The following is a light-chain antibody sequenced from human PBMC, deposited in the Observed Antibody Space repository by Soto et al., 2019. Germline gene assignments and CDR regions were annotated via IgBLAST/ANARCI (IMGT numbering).Light chain of an antibody. J-gene: IGKJ1*01. CDR3: QQYGTSPRT. V-gene: IGKV3-20*01. CDR1: QSVRSSY. CDR2: GVF. Sequence: EIVLTQSPGTLSLSPGERATLSCRASQSVRSSYLAWYQQKLGQAPRLLIYGVFNSATGIPDRFSGSGSGTDFTLTISRLESADFAVYYCQQYGTSPRTFGQGTKVEIK.